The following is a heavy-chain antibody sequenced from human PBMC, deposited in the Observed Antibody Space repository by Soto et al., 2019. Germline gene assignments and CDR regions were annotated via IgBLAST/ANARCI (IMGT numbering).Heavy chain of an antibody. D-gene: IGHD3-22*01. V-gene: IGHV3-30*18. J-gene: IGHJ4*02. CDR2: ISYDGRNK. CDR1: GLTFSSYG. CDR3: AKAPNYYDSSGPDY. Sequence: GGSLRLSCAASGLTFSSYGMHWVRQAPGRGLEWVAGISYDGRNKYYVDSVKGRFTISRDNSKNTLYLQMNSLRAEDTAVYYCAKAPNYYDSSGPDYWGQGTLVTVSS.